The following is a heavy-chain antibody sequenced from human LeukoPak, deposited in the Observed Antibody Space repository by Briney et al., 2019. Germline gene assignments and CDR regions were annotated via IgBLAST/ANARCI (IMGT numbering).Heavy chain of an antibody. CDR2: ISGSGGST. CDR3: AKSYYYDSSGYRPPHYFDY. V-gene: IGHV3-23*01. D-gene: IGHD3-22*01. CDR1: GFTFSSYA. J-gene: IGHJ4*02. Sequence: GGSLRLSCAASGFTFSSYAMSWVRQAPGKGLEWVSAISGSGGSTYYADSVKGRFTISRDNSKNTLYLQMNSLRAEDTAVYYCAKSYYYDSSGYRPPHYFDYWGQGTLVTVSS.